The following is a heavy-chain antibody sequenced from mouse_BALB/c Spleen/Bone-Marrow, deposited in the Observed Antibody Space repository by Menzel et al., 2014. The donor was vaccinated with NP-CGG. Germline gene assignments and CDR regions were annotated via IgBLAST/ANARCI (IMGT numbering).Heavy chain of an antibody. CDR1: GFNIXDTY. Sequence: EVQLVESGAELVKPGASVKLSCTASGFNIXDTYMHWVKQRPEQGLEWIGRIDPANGNTKYDPKFQGKATITADTSSNTAYLQLSSLTSEDTAVYYCARVKLWSYAMDYWGQGTSVTVSS. CDR2: IDPANGNT. D-gene: IGHD1-1*02. V-gene: IGHV14-3*02. J-gene: IGHJ4*01. CDR3: ARVKLWSYAMDY.